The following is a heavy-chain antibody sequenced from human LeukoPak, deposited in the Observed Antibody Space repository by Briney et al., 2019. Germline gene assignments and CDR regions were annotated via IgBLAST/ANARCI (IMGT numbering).Heavy chain of an antibody. Sequence: GGSLRLSCAASGFTFSSYGMHWVRQAPGKGLEWVAVIWYDGSNKYYADSVKGRFTISRDNSKNTLYLQMNSLRAEDTAVYYCAGPADYSNYYYFDYWGQGILVTVSS. CDR2: IWYDGSNK. V-gene: IGHV3-33*01. D-gene: IGHD4-11*01. CDR3: AGPADYSNYYYFDY. CDR1: GFTFSSYG. J-gene: IGHJ4*02.